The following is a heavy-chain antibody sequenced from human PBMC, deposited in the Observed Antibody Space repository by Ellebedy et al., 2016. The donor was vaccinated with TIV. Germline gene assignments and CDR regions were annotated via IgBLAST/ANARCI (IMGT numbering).Heavy chain of an antibody. CDR1: GYTFTSYY. D-gene: IGHD6-19*01. CDR3: ARALGAVAGTVGGNYYYYGMDV. V-gene: IGHV1-46*01. CDR2: INPSGGST. J-gene: IGHJ6*02. Sequence: ASVKVSCKASGYTFTSYYIHWVRQAPGQGLEWMGIINPSGGSTSYAQKFQGRVTMTRDTSTSTVYMELSSLRSEDTAVYYCARALGAVAGTVGGNYYYYGMDVWGQGTTVTVSS.